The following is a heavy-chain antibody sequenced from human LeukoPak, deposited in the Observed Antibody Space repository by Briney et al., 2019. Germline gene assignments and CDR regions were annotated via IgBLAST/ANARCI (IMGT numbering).Heavy chain of an antibody. Sequence: GGSLRLSCAASGFTFSSYSMTWVRQAPGKGLGWVSSISSSSSYIYYADSVKGRFTISRDNAKNSLYLQMNSLRAEGTAVYYCARDRRQKSGSYVFDYWGQGTLVTVSS. D-gene: IGHD3-10*01. J-gene: IGHJ4*02. CDR2: ISSSSSYI. V-gene: IGHV3-21*01. CDR3: ARDRRQKSGSYVFDY. CDR1: GFTFSSYS.